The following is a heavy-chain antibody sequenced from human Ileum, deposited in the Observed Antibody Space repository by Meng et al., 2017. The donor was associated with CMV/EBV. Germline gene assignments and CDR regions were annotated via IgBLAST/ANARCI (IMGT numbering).Heavy chain of an antibody. Sequence: VQLVQSGAEVKKPGASAKVFCKASGYTFTSYYIQWVRQAPGQGLEWMGIIHPSGGVTTYAQKFQGRVTMTSDTSTTTVYMELSSLTSEDTAVYYCASDFSGSAPSGFDYWGQGTLVTVSS. CDR2: IHPSGGVT. V-gene: IGHV1-46*01. J-gene: IGHJ4*02. D-gene: IGHD3-10*01. CDR3: ASDFSGSAPSGFDY. CDR1: GYTFTSYY.